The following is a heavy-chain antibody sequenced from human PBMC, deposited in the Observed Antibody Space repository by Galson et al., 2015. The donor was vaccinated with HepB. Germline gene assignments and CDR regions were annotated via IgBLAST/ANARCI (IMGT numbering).Heavy chain of an antibody. CDR1: GYTLTSYA. J-gene: IGHJ6*02. D-gene: IGHD5-12*01. Sequence: SVKVSCKASGYTLTSYAMHWVRQAPGQRLEWMGRIIPILGIANYAQKFQGRVTITADKSTSTAYMELSSLRSEDTAVYYCARGGIGATITRNYYYSGMDVWCQRTTVTAPS. CDR3: ARGGIGATITRNYYYSGMDV. V-gene: IGHV1-69*04. CDR2: IIPILGIA.